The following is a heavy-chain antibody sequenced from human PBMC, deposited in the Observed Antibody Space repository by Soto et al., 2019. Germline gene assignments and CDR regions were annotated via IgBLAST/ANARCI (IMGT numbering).Heavy chain of an antibody. CDR2: INHLETT. Sequence: PSETLSLTCTVSGASITYGGYSWSWIRQTPGKGLEWIGYINHLETTFYNPSFESRFTLSIDRAKNQFSLNLNSMSAADRAVYFCARGGGSDSFDYWGQGILVTVSS. CDR1: GASITYGGYS. D-gene: IGHD1-26*01. V-gene: IGHV4-30-2*01. J-gene: IGHJ4*02. CDR3: ARGGGSDSFDY.